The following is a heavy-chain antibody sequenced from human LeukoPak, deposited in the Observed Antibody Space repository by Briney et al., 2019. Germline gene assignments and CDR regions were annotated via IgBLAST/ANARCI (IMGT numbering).Heavy chain of an antibody. CDR2: ISSSSSTI. V-gene: IGHV3-48*01. Sequence: PGGSLRLSCAASGFTFSSYSMNWVRQAPGKGLEWVSYISSSSSTIYYADSVKGRFTISRDNAKNSLYLQMYSLRAEDTAVYYCARDNGPDYWGQGTLVTVSS. D-gene: IGHD2-8*01. CDR3: ARDNGPDY. J-gene: IGHJ4*02. CDR1: GFTFSSYS.